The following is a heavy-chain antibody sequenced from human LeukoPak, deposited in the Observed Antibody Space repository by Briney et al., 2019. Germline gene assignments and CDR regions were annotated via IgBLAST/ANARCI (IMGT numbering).Heavy chain of an antibody. CDR2: IYTSGST. CDR3: ARENRAAGTGVDY. V-gene: IGHV4-61*02. J-gene: IGHJ4*02. D-gene: IGHD6-13*01. CDR1: GGSISSGSYY. Sequence: TSETLSLTCTVSGGSISSGSYYWSWIRQPAGKGLEWIGRIYTSGSTNYNPSLKSRVTISVDTSKNQFSLKLSSVTAADMAVYYCARENRAAGTGVDYWGQGTLVTVSS.